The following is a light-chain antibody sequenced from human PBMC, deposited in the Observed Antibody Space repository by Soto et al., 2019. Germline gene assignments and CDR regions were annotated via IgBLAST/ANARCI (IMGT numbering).Light chain of an antibody. CDR2: DVS. CDR3: QQRYNWPRT. J-gene: IGKJ1*01. V-gene: IGKV3-11*01. CDR1: EDVGNS. Sequence: DIVLTQSPAILSLSPGERATLSCRASEDVGNSLAWYQQRPGQSPRLLIYDVSNRATGIPSRFSGSGSWADFTLPISSLEPDDFAVYYCQQRYNWPRTFGQGTKVDI.